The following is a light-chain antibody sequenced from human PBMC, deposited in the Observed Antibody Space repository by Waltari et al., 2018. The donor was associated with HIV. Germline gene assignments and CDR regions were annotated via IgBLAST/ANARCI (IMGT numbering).Light chain of an antibody. CDR1: TSNIGSHT. J-gene: IGLJ1*01. V-gene: IGLV1-44*01. Sequence: QSVLTQPPSASATPGQRVTISCSGSTSNIGSHTVHWYQQLPGAAPKLLIFDNNQRPSGVPERFAGSRSGTSATLAISGLQSGDEADYYCSTCDDSLSANVFASGTTVTVL. CDR2: DNN. CDR3: STCDDSLSANV.